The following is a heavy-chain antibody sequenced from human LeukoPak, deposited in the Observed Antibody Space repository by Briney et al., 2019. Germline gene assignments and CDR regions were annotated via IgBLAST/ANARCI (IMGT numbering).Heavy chain of an antibody. J-gene: IGHJ6*02. CDR2: IYYSGST. CDR1: GGSISSGDYY. Sequence: SETLSLTCTVSGGSISSGDYYWSWIRQPPGKGLEWIGYIYYSGSTHYNPSLKSRVTISVDTSKNQFSLKLSSVTAADTAVYYCAREPYYDFWSGYPDTPDVWGQGTTVTVSS. V-gene: IGHV4-30-4*01. CDR3: AREPYYDFWSGYPDTPDV. D-gene: IGHD3-3*01.